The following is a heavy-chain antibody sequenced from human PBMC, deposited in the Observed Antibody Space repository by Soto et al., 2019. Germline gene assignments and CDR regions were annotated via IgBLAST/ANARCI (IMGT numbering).Heavy chain of an antibody. CDR2: INHSGST. D-gene: IGHD3-22*01. CDR3: ASLRRYYDSSGSADAFDI. CDR1: GGSFSGFY. J-gene: IGHJ3*02. Sequence: TSETLSLTCAVYGGSFSGFYWSWVPQPPGKGLEWIGEINHSGSTNYNPSLKSRVTISVDTSKNQFSLKLSSVTAADTAVYYCASLRRYYDSSGSADAFDIWGQGTMVTVSS. V-gene: IGHV4-34*01.